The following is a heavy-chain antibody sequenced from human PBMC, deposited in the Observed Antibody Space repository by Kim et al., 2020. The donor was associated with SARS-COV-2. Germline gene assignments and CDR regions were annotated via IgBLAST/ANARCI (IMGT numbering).Heavy chain of an antibody. CDR3: AKDQDHDYYDSSGYSYDY. V-gene: IGHV3-30*18. Sequence: GGSLRLSCAASGFTFSSYGMHWVRQAPGKGLEWVAVISYDGSNKYYADSVKGRFTISRDNSKNTLYLQMNSLRAEDTAVYYCAKDQDHDYYDSSGYSYDYWGQGTLVTVSS. CDR2: ISYDGSNK. J-gene: IGHJ4*02. D-gene: IGHD3-22*01. CDR1: GFTFSSYG.